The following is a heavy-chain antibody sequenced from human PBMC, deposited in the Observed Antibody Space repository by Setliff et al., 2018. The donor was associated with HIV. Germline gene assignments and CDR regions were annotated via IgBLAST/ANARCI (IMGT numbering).Heavy chain of an antibody. J-gene: IGHJ4*02. CDR3: ARYFDSTDY. Sequence: PGGSLRLSCAASGFTFSSYAMSWVRQAPGKGLEWVSLISGSSGSTYYADSVKGRFTISRDNSKNTLYLQMNSLRAEDTAVYYCARYFDSTDYWGQGTLVTVSS. V-gene: IGHV3-23*01. CDR1: GFTFSSYA. CDR2: ISGSSGST. D-gene: IGHD3-9*01.